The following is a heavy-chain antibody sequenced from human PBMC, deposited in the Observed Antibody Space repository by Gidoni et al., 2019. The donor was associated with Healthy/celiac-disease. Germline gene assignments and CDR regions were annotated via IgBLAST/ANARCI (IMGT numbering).Heavy chain of an antibody. CDR3: ARGNCSGGSCYSFDYYYYYMDV. Sequence: QVQLVQSGAEVKKPGSSVKVSCKASGGTFSSSAIRWVRQAPGQGLEWMGRIIPILGIANYAQKFQGRVTITADKSTSTAYMELSSLRSEDTAVYYCARGNCSGGSCYSFDYYYYYMDVWGKGTTVTVSS. D-gene: IGHD2-15*01. CDR1: GGTFSSSA. J-gene: IGHJ6*03. V-gene: IGHV1-69*04. CDR2: IIPILGIA.